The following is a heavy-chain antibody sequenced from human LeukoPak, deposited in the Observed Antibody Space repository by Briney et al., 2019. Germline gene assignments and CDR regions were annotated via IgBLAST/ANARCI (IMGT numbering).Heavy chain of an antibody. J-gene: IGHJ4*02. D-gene: IGHD3/OR15-3a*01. CDR1: GGSFSGYY. CDR3: ARGPFGLDDY. CDR2: INHSGST. V-gene: IGHV4-34*01. Sequence: SETLSLTCAVYGGSFSGYYWSWIRQPPGKGLEWIGEINHSGSTNYNPSLKSRVTISVDTSKNQLSLKLSSVTAADTAVYYCARGPFGLDDYWGQGTLVTVSS.